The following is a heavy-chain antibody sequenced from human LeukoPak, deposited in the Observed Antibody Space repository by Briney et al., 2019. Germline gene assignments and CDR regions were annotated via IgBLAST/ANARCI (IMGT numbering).Heavy chain of an antibody. V-gene: IGHV3-23*01. Sequence: GGSLRLSCAASGFTFSSYAMSGVCQAPGKGLEWVSGTSGSGGGTYYADSVKGRFTISRDNSKNTLYLQMNSLRAEDTAVHYCAKGVTTVRIYYHGMDVWGQGTTVTVSS. D-gene: IGHD4-17*01. CDR3: AKGVTTVRIYYHGMDV. CDR2: TSGSGGGT. CDR1: GFTFSSYA. J-gene: IGHJ6*02.